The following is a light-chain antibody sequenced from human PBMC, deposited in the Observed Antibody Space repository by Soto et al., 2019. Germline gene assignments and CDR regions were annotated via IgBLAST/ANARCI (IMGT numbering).Light chain of an antibody. CDR1: ISNIGTNY. V-gene: IGLV1-51*01. J-gene: IGLJ2*01. CDR2: DNN. CDR3: GTWDSSLSAVV. Sequence: QSVLTQPRSVSAAPGQKFTISYSGSISNIGTNYVSWYQQLPGTAPKLLIYDNNKRTSGIPDRFSGSKSGTSATLGITGHQTGDEADYYCGTWDSSLSAVVFGGGTQLTVL.